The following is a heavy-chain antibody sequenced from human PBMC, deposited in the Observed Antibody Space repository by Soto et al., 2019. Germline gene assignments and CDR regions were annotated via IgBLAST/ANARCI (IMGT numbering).Heavy chain of an antibody. CDR2: INPSGGST. CDR1: GYTFTSYY. D-gene: IGHD3-22*01. V-gene: IGHV1-46*01. Sequence: QVQLVQSGAEVKKPGASVKVSCKASGYTFTSYYMHWVRQAPGQGLEWMGIINPSGGSTSYAQKFQGRVTMTRDTSTSTVYMELSSLRSEDTAVYYCARVYPEYYYDSSGYYTDYWCQGTLVTVSS. CDR3: ARVYPEYYYDSSGYYTDY. J-gene: IGHJ4*02.